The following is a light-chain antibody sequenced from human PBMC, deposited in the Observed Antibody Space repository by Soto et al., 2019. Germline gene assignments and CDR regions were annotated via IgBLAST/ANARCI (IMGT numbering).Light chain of an antibody. Sequence: SYDLTQPPSVSVAPGKTARITCGGNNIGSKSVHWYQQKPGQAPVLVIYYDSDRPSGIPERFSGSNSGNTATLTISRVEAGDEADYYCQVWDSSSDNYVFGTGTKLTVL. J-gene: IGLJ1*01. V-gene: IGLV3-21*04. CDR3: QVWDSSSDNYV. CDR2: YDS. CDR1: NIGSKS.